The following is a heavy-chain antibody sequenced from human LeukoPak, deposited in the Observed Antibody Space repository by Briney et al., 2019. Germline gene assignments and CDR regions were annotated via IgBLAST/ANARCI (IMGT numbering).Heavy chain of an antibody. CDR3: ARDGVGGLQLLGWFDA. Sequence: SVKVSCKASGCTFSNYAISWVRQAPGQGLEWMGGIIPLFDTADYAQKFQGRLTITADESTSTAYMELSSLRAEDTAVYYCARDGVGGLQLLGWFDAWGQGTLVTASS. J-gene: IGHJ5*02. V-gene: IGHV1-69*13. CDR2: IIPLFDTA. D-gene: IGHD5-24*01. CDR1: GCTFSNYA.